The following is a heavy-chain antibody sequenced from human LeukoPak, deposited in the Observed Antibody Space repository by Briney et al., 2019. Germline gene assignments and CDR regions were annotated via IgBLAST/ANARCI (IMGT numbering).Heavy chain of an antibody. CDR1: GGSISSYY. V-gene: IGHV4-59*08. CDR2: IYYSGST. J-gene: IGHJ5*02. D-gene: IGHD2-21*01. Sequence: SETLSLTCTVSGGSISSYYWSWIRQPPGKGLEWIGYIYYSGSTNYNPSLKSRVTISVDTSKNRFSLKLSSVTAADTAVYYCARHETAYQGWFDPWGQGTLVTVSS. CDR3: ARHETAYQGWFDP.